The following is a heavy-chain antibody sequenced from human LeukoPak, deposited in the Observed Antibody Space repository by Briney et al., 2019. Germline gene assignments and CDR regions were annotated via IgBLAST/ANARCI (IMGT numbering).Heavy chain of an antibody. Sequence: GKSLKISCKGSGYSFTSYWIGWVRQMPGKGLEWMGIIYPGDSDTRYSPSFQGQVTISADKSISTAYLQWSSLKASDTAMYYCASFVPAAATPLNIWGQGTLVTVSS. V-gene: IGHV5-51*01. CDR1: GYSFTSYW. D-gene: IGHD2-2*01. J-gene: IGHJ4*02. CDR2: IYPGDSDT. CDR3: ASFVPAAATPLNI.